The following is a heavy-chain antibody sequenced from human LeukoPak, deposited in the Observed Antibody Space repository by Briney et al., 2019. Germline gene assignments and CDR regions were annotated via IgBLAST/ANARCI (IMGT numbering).Heavy chain of an antibody. V-gene: IGHV1-69*05. CDR1: GGTFSSYA. Sequence: SVKVSCKXSGGTFSSYAISWVRQAPRQGLEWMGRIIPIFGTANYAQKFQGRVTITTDESTSTAYMELSSLRSEDTAVYYCARDLEMATQGDQHWGQGTLVTVSS. D-gene: IGHD5-24*01. CDR3: ARDLEMATQGDQH. J-gene: IGHJ1*01. CDR2: IIPIFGTA.